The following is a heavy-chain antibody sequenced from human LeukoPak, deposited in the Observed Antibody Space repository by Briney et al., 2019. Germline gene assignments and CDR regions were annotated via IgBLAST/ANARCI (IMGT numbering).Heavy chain of an antibody. CDR2: INSDGST. Sequence: GGSLRLSCAASGFTVSSNYMSWVRRAPGEGVVWGSGINSDGSTYYAASVKGRFTLTRDNSKNSAFLQMNGLRAEATAVYYCASFLGGYSFFPWGQGTLVTVSS. V-gene: IGHV3-66*02. D-gene: IGHD3-22*01. J-gene: IGHJ5*02. CDR1: GFTVSSNY. CDR3: ASFLGGYSFFP.